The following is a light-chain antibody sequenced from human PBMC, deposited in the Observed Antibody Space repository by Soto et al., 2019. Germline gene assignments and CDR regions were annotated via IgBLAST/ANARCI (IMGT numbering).Light chain of an antibody. CDR3: SSYTTSSTWV. V-gene: IGLV2-14*01. J-gene: IGLJ3*02. Sequence: QSALTQPASVSGSPGQSITISCTGTSSDVGGYNYVSWHQQHPGKAPKLMIYDVSNRPSGVSTRFSGSKSGNTASLTISGLQAEDEADYYCSSYTTSSTWVFGGRTKVTVL. CDR2: DVS. CDR1: SSDVGGYNY.